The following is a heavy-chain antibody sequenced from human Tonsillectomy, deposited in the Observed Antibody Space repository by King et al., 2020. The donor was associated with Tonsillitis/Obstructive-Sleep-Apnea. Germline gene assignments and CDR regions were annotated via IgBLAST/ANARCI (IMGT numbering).Heavy chain of an antibody. Sequence: VQLVESGAEVKKPGSSVTVSCTASGGTFSSYAISWVRQAPGQGLEWMGGIIPIFGTANYAQQFQGRVTITADESTSTAYMELSSLRSEDTAVYYCARVPSYARLYYFDYWGQGTLVTVSS. J-gene: IGHJ4*02. V-gene: IGHV1-69*01. CDR2: IIPIFGTA. CDR1: GGTFSSYA. D-gene: IGHD2-2*01. CDR3: ARVPSYARLYYFDY.